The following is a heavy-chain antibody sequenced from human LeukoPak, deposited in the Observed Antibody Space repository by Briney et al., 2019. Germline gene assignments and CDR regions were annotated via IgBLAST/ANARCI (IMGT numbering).Heavy chain of an antibody. CDR1: AVSITSGCYS. Sequence: SQTLSRTGAVSAVSITSGCYSCSWTRQPPRKGLGGIGYICNSESTSYNPSLKSRVTISVDRPKNQFSLKLSSVTAADTAVYYCARGGYSGYKNWGQGTLVTVSS. J-gene: IGHJ4*02. V-gene: IGHV4-30-2*01. D-gene: IGHD5-12*01. CDR3: ARGGYSGYKN. CDR2: ICNSEST.